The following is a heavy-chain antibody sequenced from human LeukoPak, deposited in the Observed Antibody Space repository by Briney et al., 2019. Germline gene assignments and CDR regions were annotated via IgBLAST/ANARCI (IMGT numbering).Heavy chain of an antibody. CDR2: IYYSGST. J-gene: IGHJ6*03. Sequence: LRLSCAASGFTFSSYEMNWVRQPPGKGLEWIESIYYSGSTYYNPSLKSRVTISVDTSKNQFSLKLSSVTAADTAVYYCARIAAAGPPPYYYYYYMDVWGKGTTVTVSS. CDR1: GFTFSSYE. D-gene: IGHD6-13*01. CDR3: ARIAAAGPPPYYYYYYMDV. V-gene: IGHV4-39*07.